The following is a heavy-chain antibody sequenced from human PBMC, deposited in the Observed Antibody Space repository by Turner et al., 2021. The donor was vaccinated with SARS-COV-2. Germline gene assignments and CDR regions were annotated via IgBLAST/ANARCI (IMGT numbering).Heavy chain of an antibody. CDR1: GYTFSGYY. J-gene: IGHJ6*02. D-gene: IGHD6-19*01. Sequence: QVQLVQSGAEVKKPGASVKVSCKASGYTFSGYYIQWVRQAPGQGLEWMGWINPNSGGTNYAQKFQGRVTMTGDTSISTAYMELRRLGSDDTAVFYCARERIALAGYYYNGMDVWGQGTTVTVSS. V-gene: IGHV1-2*02. CDR3: ARERIALAGYYYNGMDV. CDR2: INPNSGGT.